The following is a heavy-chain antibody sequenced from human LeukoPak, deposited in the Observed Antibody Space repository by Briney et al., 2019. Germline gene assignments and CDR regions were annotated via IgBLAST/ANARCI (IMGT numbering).Heavy chain of an antibody. V-gene: IGHV4-59*01. Sequence: SETLSLTCIVSGGSINTYYWHWIRQPPGKGLEWIGYISYSGSTNYNPSLKSRVTITLDTSKTQFSLRLRSVTAADTAVYYCARSRNDYNSVAFGIWGQETMVTVSS. CDR2: ISYSGST. J-gene: IGHJ3*02. CDR1: GGSINTYY. CDR3: ARSRNDYNSVAFGI. D-gene: IGHD5-24*01.